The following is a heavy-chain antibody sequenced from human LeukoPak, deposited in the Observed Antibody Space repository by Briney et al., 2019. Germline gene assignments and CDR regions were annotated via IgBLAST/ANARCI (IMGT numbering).Heavy chain of an antibody. V-gene: IGHV3-48*03. Sequence: GGSLRLSCAASGFTFSSYEMNWVRQAPGKGLEWVSYISSSGSTIYYADSVKGRFTISRDNAKNSLYLQMNSLRAEDMALYFCAKGERSSMFYYMDVWGKGTTVTVSS. CDR2: ISSSGSTI. D-gene: IGHD6-13*01. CDR3: AKGERSSMFYYMDV. CDR1: GFTFSSYE. J-gene: IGHJ6*03.